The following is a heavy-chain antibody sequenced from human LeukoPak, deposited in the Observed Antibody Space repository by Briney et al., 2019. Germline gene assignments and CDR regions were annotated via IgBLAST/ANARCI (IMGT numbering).Heavy chain of an antibody. Sequence: GESLKISCKGSGYSFTNYWIGWVRQMPGKGLEWMGIIYPGDSDTRYSPSFQGQVTISADKSISTTYLQWRSLKASDTAMYHCAASTYGSGSYVGFDSWGQGTLVTVSS. V-gene: IGHV5-51*01. CDR1: GYSFTNYW. CDR2: IYPGDSDT. CDR3: AASTYGSGSYVGFDS. D-gene: IGHD3-10*01. J-gene: IGHJ4*02.